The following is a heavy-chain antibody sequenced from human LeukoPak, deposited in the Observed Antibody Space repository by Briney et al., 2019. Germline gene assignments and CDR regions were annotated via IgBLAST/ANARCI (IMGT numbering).Heavy chain of an antibody. CDR1: GFTFSSYA. Sequence: PGGSLRLFCAASGFTFSSYAMSWVRQASGKGLEWVSAISGSGGSAYYADSVKGRFTISRDNSKNTLYLQMNSLRAEDTAVYYCAKGSGWYYYFDCWGQGTLVTVSS. J-gene: IGHJ4*02. V-gene: IGHV3-23*01. D-gene: IGHD6-19*01. CDR3: AKGSGWYYYFDC. CDR2: ISGSGGSA.